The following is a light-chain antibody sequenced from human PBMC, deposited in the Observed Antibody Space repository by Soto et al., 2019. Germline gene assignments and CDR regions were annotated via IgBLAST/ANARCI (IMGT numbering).Light chain of an antibody. CDR1: QRVSSNY. V-gene: IGKV3-20*01. CDR2: GES. Sequence: EIVLTQSPDTLSLSTGERATLSCRASQRVSSNYVAWYQQKPGQAPRLLTHGESSRAAGVPDRFSGRGSGADVTLIISRLEPQEFAVYICQQYGSSPFTFDQGTKREIK. CDR3: QQYGSSPFT. J-gene: IGKJ2*01.